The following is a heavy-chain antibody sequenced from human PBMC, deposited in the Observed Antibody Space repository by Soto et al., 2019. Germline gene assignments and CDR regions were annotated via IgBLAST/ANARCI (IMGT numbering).Heavy chain of an antibody. J-gene: IGHJ5*02. CDR3: ARDFHYDLSGEANH. V-gene: IGHV1-69*08. D-gene: IGHD3-10*02. CDR1: GGTFSSYT. Sequence: QVQLVQSGAEVKKPGSSVKVSCKASGGTFSSYTISWVRQAPGQGLEWMGKIIPILGTANYAQKFQGRVTITADKSTSTAYMEMSCLRSEDTAVYYFARDFHYDLSGEANHWGQGTLVTVSS. CDR2: IIPILGTA.